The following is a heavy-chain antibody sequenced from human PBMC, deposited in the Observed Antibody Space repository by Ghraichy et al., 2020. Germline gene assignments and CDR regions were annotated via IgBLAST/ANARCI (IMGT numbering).Heavy chain of an antibody. V-gene: IGHV3-23*01. D-gene: IGHD4-17*01. J-gene: IGHJ3*01. CDR3: AKDRYGDYPDAFDV. CDR1: GFTFSNSA. CDR2: ISGSGGIT. Sequence: GGSLRLSCAASGFTFSNSAMTWVRQVPGKGLEWVSAISGSGGITYSADSVKGRFTISRDNSKNTLFLQMNSLRAEDTALYYCAKDRYGDYPDAFDVWGRGTMVTVSS.